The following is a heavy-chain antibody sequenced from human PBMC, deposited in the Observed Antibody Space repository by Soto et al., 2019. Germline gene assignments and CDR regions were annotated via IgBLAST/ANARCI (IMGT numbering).Heavy chain of an antibody. CDR2: ISNSGRTL. Sequence: QVQLVESGGGLVKPGGSLRLSCAASGFTFSDYYMSWIRQAPGKGLEWVSYISNSGRTLYYADSMQGRFTISRDNARKSLFLQMNSLRSDDTAVYYCARDLVAVSGGVYRRASGGYFFDFWGQGTLVTVSS. CDR1: GFTFSDYY. CDR3: ARDLVAVSGGVYRRASGGYFFDF. V-gene: IGHV3-11*01. D-gene: IGHD5-12*01. J-gene: IGHJ4*02.